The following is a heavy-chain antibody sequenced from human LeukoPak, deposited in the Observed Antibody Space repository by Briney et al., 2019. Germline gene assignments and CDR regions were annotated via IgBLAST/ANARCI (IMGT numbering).Heavy chain of an antibody. V-gene: IGHV1-69*05. J-gene: IGHJ4*02. CDR2: IIAIFGTA. Sequence: SVKVSCKASGGTFSSYAISWVRQAPGQGLEWMGRIIAIFGTANYAQKFQGRVTITTDESTSTAYMELSSLRSEDTAVYYCAREVYYDSSGYYRPDYFDYWGQGTLVTVSS. D-gene: IGHD3-22*01. CDR3: AREVYYDSSGYYRPDYFDY. CDR1: GGTFSSYA.